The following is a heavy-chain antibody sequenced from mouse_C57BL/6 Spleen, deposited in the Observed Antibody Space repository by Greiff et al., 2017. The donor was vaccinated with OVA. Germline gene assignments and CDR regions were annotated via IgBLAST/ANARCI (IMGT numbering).Heavy chain of an antibody. CDR3: ARNGGNYVRVGAMDY. CDR2: IWSGGST. V-gene: IGHV2-2*01. J-gene: IGHJ4*01. D-gene: IGHD1-1*02. Sequence: QVHVKQSGPGLVQPSQSLSITCTVSGFSLTSYGVHWVRQSPGKGLEWLGVIWSGGSTDYNAAFISRLSISKDNSKSQVFFKMNSLQADDTAIYYCARNGGNYVRVGAMDYWGQGTSVTVSS. CDR1: GFSLTSYG.